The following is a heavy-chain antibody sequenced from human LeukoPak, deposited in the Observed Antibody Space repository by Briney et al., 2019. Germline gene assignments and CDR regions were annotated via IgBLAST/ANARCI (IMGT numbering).Heavy chain of an antibody. V-gene: IGHV1-24*01. CDR1: GYTLTELS. D-gene: IGHD6-13*01. CDR3: ATHHNLAAAGSNWFDP. Sequence: ASVKVSCKVSGYTLTELSMHWVRQAPGKGLEWMGGFDPEDGETIYAQKFQGRVTMTEDTSTDTAYMELSNLRSEDTAVYYCATHHNLAAAGSNWFDPWGQGTLVTVSS. CDR2: FDPEDGET. J-gene: IGHJ5*02.